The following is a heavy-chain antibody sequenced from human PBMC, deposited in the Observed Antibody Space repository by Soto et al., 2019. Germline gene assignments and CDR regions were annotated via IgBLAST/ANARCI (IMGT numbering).Heavy chain of an antibody. Sequence: SVKVSCKASGFTFTSSAVQWVRQARGQRLEWIGWIVVGSGNTNYAQKFQERVTITRDMSTSTAYMELSSLRSEDTAVYYCAADPHMIVVVPVTAPAYWGQGTLVTVSS. CDR1: GFTFTSSA. CDR3: AADPHMIVVVPVTAPAY. CDR2: IVVGSGNT. D-gene: IGHD3-22*01. J-gene: IGHJ4*02. V-gene: IGHV1-58*01.